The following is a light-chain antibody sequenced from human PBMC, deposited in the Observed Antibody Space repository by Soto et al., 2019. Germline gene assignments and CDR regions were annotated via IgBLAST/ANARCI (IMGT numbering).Light chain of an antibody. Sequence: HSVLTQPPSVSGAPGQRVTISCIGSSSNIGAGYDVHWYQQLPGTAPKLLIYGNSNRPSGVPDRFSASKSGTSASLAITGLQAEDEGDYYCQSYDSSLSGVFGGGTKVTVL. V-gene: IGLV1-40*01. CDR1: SSNIGAGYD. CDR2: GNS. J-gene: IGLJ3*02. CDR3: QSYDSSLSGV.